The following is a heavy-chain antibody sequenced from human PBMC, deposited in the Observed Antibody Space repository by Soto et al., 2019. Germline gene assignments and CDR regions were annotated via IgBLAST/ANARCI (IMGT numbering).Heavy chain of an antibody. CDR2: SHQSGNT. CDR3: ATRDRSGFY. Sequence: QVQLQESGPGLVKPSGTLSLTCAVSGVSISSHDWWPWVRQPPGKGLEWIGESHQSGNTNYNSALESGVTISVDKSKNQFSRKLTSVTVADTAVYYCATRDRSGFYWGQGTLVTVSS. CDR1: GVSISSHDW. D-gene: IGHD6-25*01. J-gene: IGHJ4*02. V-gene: IGHV4-4*02.